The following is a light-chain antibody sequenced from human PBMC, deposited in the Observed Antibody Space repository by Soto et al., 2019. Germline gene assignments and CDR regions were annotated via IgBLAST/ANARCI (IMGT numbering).Light chain of an antibody. CDR3: SSYEGSNNQV. CDR1: SSDVGGYNY. Sequence: QSALTQPPSASGSPGQSVTISCTGTSSDVGGYNYVSWYQQHPGKAPKLMIYEVSKRPSGVPDRFSGSKSGNTASLTVSGLQAEDEADYYCSSYEGSNNQVFGTGTKVTVL. V-gene: IGLV2-8*01. J-gene: IGLJ1*01. CDR2: EVS.